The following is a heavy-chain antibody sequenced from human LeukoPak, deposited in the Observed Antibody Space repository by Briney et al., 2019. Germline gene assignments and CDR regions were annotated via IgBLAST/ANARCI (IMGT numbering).Heavy chain of an antibody. CDR2: IIPIFGTA. CDR3: ARAYYYDSSGYYGS. J-gene: IGHJ5*02. CDR1: GGTFSSYA. D-gene: IGHD3-22*01. Sequence: SVKVSCRASGGTFSSYAISWVRQAPGQGLEWMGGIIPIFGTANYAQKFQGRVTITTDESTSTAYMELSSLRSEDTAVYYCARAYYYDSSGYYGSWGQGTLVTVSS. V-gene: IGHV1-69*05.